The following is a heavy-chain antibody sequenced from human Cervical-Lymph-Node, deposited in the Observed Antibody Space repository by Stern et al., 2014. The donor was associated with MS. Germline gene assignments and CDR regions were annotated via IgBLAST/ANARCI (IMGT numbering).Heavy chain of an antibody. CDR3: ARDGTGMDV. D-gene: IGHD1-26*01. J-gene: IGHJ6*02. V-gene: IGHV3-33*01. CDR2: IWYDGSNK. CDR1: GFTFSSYG. Sequence: VQLVQSGGGVVQPGRSLRLSCAASGFTFSSYGMHWVRQAPGQGLEWVAVIWYDGSNKYYADSVKGRFTISRDNSKNTLYLQMNSLRAEDTAVYYCARDGTGMDVWGQGTTVTVSS.